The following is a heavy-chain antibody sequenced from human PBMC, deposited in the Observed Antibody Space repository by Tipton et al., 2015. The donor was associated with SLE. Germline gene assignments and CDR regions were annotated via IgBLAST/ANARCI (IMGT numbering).Heavy chain of an antibody. J-gene: IGHJ4*02. CDR3: ARDGGWLDY. D-gene: IGHD2-15*01. Sequence: TLSLTCTVSGGSISSYYWSWIRQPPGKGLEWIGYFYYSGSTNYNPSLKSRVTISIDTSKNQFSLKLSSVTAADTAVYYCARDGGWLDYWGQGTLVTVSS. CDR1: GGSISSYY. V-gene: IGHV4-59*01. CDR2: FYYSGST.